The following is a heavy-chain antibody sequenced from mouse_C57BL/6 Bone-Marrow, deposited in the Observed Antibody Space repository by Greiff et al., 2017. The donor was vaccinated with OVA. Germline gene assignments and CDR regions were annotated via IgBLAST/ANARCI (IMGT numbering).Heavy chain of an antibody. Sequence: DVHLVESGGGLVKPGGSLKLSCAASGFTFSDYGMHWVRQAPEKGLEWVAYISSGSSTIYYADTVKGRFTISRDNAKNTLFLQMTSLRSADTAMYYCAIWLRRAWFAYWGQGTLVTVSA. CDR1: GFTFSDYG. CDR2: ISSGSSTI. D-gene: IGHD2-2*01. J-gene: IGHJ3*01. CDR3: AIWLRRAWFAY. V-gene: IGHV5-17*01.